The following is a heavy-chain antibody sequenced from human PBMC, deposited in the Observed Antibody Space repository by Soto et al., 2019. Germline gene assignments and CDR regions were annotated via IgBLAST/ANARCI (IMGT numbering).Heavy chain of an antibody. J-gene: IGHJ5*02. CDR2: ISSSSTTK. CDR1: GVTFSSYS. V-gene: IGHV3-48*01. Sequence: GGSLRLSCAASGVTFSSYSMNWVRQAPGKGLEWVSYISSSSTTKYYADSVKGRFTISRDNAKNSLYLQMNSLRAEDTAVYYCARESGYLNWFDPWGQGTLVTVSS. D-gene: IGHD1-1*01. CDR3: ARESGYLNWFDP.